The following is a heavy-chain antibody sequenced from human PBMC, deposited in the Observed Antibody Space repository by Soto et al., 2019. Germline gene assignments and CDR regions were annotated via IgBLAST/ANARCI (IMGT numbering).Heavy chain of an antibody. CDR2: ISYDGSNK. CDR1: GFTFSSYA. V-gene: IGHV3-30-3*01. J-gene: IGHJ4*02. Sequence: GGSLRLSCAASGFTFSSYAMHWVRQAPGKGLEWVAVISYDGSNKYYGDSVKGRFTISRDNSKNTVYLQVNSLRADDTAVYYCARDLRGLGYSAPAPDSWGQGTLVTVSS. CDR3: ARDLRGLGYSAPAPDS. D-gene: IGHD3-10*01.